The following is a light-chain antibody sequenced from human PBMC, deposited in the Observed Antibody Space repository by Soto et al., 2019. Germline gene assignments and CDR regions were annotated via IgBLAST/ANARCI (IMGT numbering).Light chain of an antibody. V-gene: IGKV3-15*01. CDR1: QSVKSS. CDR2: GAS. Sequence: EIVMTQSPATLSVSPGERATLSCRASQSVKSSLAWYQHKPGQVPRLLIYGASTRATGVPVRFSGSGSGTDFTLTISSLQAEDVAVYYCQHYNQWPPFNFGPGTNVDIK. J-gene: IGKJ3*01. CDR3: QHYNQWPPFN.